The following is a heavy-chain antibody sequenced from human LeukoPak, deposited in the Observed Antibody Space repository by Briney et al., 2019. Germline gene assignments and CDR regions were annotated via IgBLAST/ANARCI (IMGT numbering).Heavy chain of an antibody. CDR2: IKEDRSER. CDR1: GFTFTDYF. Sequence: GGSLRLSCVASGFTFTDYFMSWVRQTHGEGLEGVASIKEDRSERQYVDSVKGRFSISRDNTKGSLFLQLNSLRAEDTAVYYCATSWGPDTSAFRWGRDGMDVWGQGTTVTVSS. V-gene: IGHV3-7*03. CDR3: ATSWGPDTSAFRWGRDGMDV. J-gene: IGHJ6*02. D-gene: IGHD3-16*01.